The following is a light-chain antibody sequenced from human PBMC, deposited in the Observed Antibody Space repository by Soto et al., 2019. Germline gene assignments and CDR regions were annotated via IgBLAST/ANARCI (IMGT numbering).Light chain of an antibody. Sequence: AIRMTQSPSSLSASTGDTVTITCRASQDIGSVLAWYQQKPGTAPKVLISGASNLHGGVPSRFSGSGSRTDFTLTISSLQSEDLAVYYCQQYKNWLTWTFGQGTKVEI. J-gene: IGKJ1*01. CDR3: QQYKNWLTWT. CDR1: QDIGSV. V-gene: IGKV1-8*01. CDR2: GAS.